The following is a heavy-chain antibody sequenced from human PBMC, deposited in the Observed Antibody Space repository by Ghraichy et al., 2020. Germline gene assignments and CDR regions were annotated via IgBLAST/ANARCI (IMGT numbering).Heavy chain of an antibody. CDR1: GGSFSGYY. Sequence: SETLSLTCAVYGGSFSGYYWSWIRQPPGKGLEWIGEINHSGSTNYNPSLKSRVTISVDTSKNQFSLKLSSVTAADTAVYYCAGSGGRWLFNWGQGTLVTVSS. CDR3: AGSGGRWLFN. D-gene: IGHD5-24*01. CDR2: INHSGST. V-gene: IGHV4-34*01. J-gene: IGHJ4*02.